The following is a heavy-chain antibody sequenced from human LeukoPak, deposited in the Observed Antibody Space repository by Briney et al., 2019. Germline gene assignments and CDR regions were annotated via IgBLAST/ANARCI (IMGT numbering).Heavy chain of an antibody. CDR1: GSTFTSYW. Sequence: PGGSLRLSCVASGSTFTSYWTHWVRQAPGKGLVWVSRINSDGSSTNYADSVKGRFTISRDNAKNTLYLQMNSLRAEDTAVYYCAMGPYYYDSSGYYYWGQGTLVTVSS. J-gene: IGHJ4*02. CDR3: AMGPYYYDSSGYYY. CDR2: INSDGSST. V-gene: IGHV3-74*01. D-gene: IGHD3-22*01.